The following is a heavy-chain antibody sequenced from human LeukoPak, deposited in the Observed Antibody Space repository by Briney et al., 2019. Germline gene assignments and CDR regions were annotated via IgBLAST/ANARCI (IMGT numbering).Heavy chain of an antibody. V-gene: IGHV3-64*01. CDR3: AKDLPIVVVPAASGFDY. Sequence: PGGSLRLSCAASRFTFSNYAMHWVRQAPGKGLEHVSAISSNGGNTHYANSVKGRFTISRDNSKNTLYLQMNSLRAEDTAVYYCAKDLPIVVVPAASGFDYWGQGTLVTVSS. J-gene: IGHJ4*02. D-gene: IGHD2-2*01. CDR2: ISSNGGNT. CDR1: RFTFSNYA.